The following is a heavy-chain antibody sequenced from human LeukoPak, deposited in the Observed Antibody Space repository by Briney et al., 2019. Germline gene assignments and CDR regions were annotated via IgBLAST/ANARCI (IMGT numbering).Heavy chain of an antibody. Sequence: SETLSLTCTVSGGSISSSSYYRGWIRQPPGKGLEWIGSIYYSGSTYYNPSLKSRVTISVDTSKSQFSLKLSSVTAADTAVYYCARDRKYNWNAGGLDPWGQGTLVTVSS. CDR1: GGSISSSSYY. V-gene: IGHV4-39*07. J-gene: IGHJ5*02. CDR3: ARDRKYNWNAGGLDP. CDR2: IYYSGST. D-gene: IGHD1-1*01.